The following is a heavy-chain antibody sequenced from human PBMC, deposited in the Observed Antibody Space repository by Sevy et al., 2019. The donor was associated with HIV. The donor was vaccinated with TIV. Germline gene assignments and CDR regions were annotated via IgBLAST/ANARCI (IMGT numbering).Heavy chain of an antibody. D-gene: IGHD4-17*01. V-gene: IGHV3-30*18. Sequence: GGSLRLSCEVSGFTLSTHVMHWVRQAPGKGLEWVAGISYDESTQYYGESVKGRFTISRDNSKNTLYLQMNSLRPEDTAVYYCAKDPRPYGDNVEGFDYWGQGTLVTVSS. CDR1: GFTLSTHV. CDR3: AKDPRPYGDNVEGFDY. J-gene: IGHJ4*02. CDR2: ISYDESTQ.